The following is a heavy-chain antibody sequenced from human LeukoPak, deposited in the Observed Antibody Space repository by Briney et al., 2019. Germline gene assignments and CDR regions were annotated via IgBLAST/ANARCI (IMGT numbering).Heavy chain of an antibody. CDR2: INPSGGTT. V-gene: IGHV1-46*01. CDR3: ARDRAVAGFRFDY. CDR1: GYTFTSYY. Sequence: ASVKVSCKASGYTFTSYYIHWVRQAPGQGLDWMGVINPSGGTTSYAHKFPGRVTMTRDTSTSTVYMELSSLTSEDTAVYYCARDRAVAGFRFDYWGQGTLVTVSS. J-gene: IGHJ4*02. D-gene: IGHD6-19*01.